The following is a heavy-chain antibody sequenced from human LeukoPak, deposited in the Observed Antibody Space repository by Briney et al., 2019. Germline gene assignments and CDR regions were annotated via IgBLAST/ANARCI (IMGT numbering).Heavy chain of an antibody. CDR1: GGSISSYY. V-gene: IGHV4-4*07. CDR3: ASVRRGFGDLSKYYSYYYMDV. CDR2: IYTSGST. D-gene: IGHD3-10*01. J-gene: IGHJ6*03. Sequence: SETLSLTCTVSGGSISSYYWSWIRQPAGKGLEWIGRIYTSGSTNYNPSLKSRVTMSVDTSKNQFSLKLSSVTAADTAVYYCASVRRGFGDLSKYYSYYYMDVWGKGTTVTISS.